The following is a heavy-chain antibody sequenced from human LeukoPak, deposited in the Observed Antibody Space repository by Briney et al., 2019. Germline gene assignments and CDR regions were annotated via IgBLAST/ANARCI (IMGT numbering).Heavy chain of an antibody. CDR1: GFTFSDYY. D-gene: IGHD6-13*01. J-gene: IGHJ4*02. V-gene: IGHV3-11*04. CDR3: ARDLYSSSWSSYYFDY. Sequence: GGSLRLSCAASGFTFSDYYMSWIRQAPGKGLEWVSSISSSGTYIYYADSVNGRFTISRDNSKNSLYLQMDSLSAEDTAVYYCARDLYSSSWSSYYFDYWGQGILVTVSS. CDR2: ISSSGTYI.